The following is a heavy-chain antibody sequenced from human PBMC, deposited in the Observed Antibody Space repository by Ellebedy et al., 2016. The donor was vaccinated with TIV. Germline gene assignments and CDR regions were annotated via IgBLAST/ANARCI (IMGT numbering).Heavy chain of an antibody. CDR3: VRGEFNYAFEH. V-gene: IGHV3-74*01. Sequence: GGSLRLSXAASGFIFSINWMHWVRQAPGKGLMWVSRISNDGSVTTYADSVKGRFTISRDNARNTLYLQMSSLRVEDTSIYYCVRGEFNYAFEHWGQGNLVTVSS. CDR1: GFIFSINW. D-gene: IGHD3-10*01. CDR2: ISNDGSVT. J-gene: IGHJ4*02.